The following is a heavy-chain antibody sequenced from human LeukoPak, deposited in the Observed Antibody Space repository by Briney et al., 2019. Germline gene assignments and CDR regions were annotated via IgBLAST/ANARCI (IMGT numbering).Heavy chain of an antibody. CDR3: ARDRYYIFDY. V-gene: IGHV3-74*01. J-gene: IGHJ4*02. Sequence: GGSLRLSCAASGFTVSSNYMSWVRQGPGKGLEWVSRITSDGSSTIYADSVKGRFTISRDNAKSTVYLQMNSLRAEDTAVYFCARDRYYIFDYWGQGAPVTVSS. D-gene: IGHD3-10*01. CDR1: GFTVSSNY. CDR2: ITSDGSST.